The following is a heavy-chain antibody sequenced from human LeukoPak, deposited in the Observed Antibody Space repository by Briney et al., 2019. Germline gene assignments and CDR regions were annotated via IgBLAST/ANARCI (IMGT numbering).Heavy chain of an antibody. V-gene: IGHV3-23*01. D-gene: IGHD3-16*01. Sequence: GGSLRLSCAASGFTFSIYAMSWVRQAPGKGLEWVSGMSGSGGSTNYADSVKGRFTISRDNSKNTLYLQMNTLRAEDTAVYYCAKDREYSYVYDAFDIWGQGTLVTVSS. CDR1: GFTFSIYA. CDR2: MSGSGGST. J-gene: IGHJ3*02. CDR3: AKDREYSYVYDAFDI.